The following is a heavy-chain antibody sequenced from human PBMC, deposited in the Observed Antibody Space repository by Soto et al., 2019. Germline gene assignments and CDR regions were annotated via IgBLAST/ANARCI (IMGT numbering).Heavy chain of an antibody. CDR1: GGSFNSYY. V-gene: IGHV4-34*01. Sequence: QVQLQQWGAGLLKPSETLSLTCAVYGGSFNSYYWSWIRQPPGKGLEWIGEINYSGSTNYNPSLTSRFTISVDTSKNQVSLKLSSVTAADTAVYYCARGHKQQLVRSGGWFDPWGQGTLVTVSS. CDR3: ARGHKQQLVRSGGWFDP. J-gene: IGHJ5*02. CDR2: INYSGST. D-gene: IGHD6-13*01.